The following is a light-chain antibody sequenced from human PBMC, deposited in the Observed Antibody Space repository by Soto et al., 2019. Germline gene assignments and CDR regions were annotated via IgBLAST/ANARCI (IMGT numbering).Light chain of an antibody. V-gene: IGKV2-28*01. CDR2: LGS. Sequence: DIVMTQSPLSLPVTPGEPASISCRSSQSLLHSNGYNYLDRYLQKPGQSPQLLIYLGSNRASGVPDRFSGRGSGTAFTLKISRVEAQDVGVYYCMQALQPPPTFGQGTKVELK. CDR1: QSLLHSNGYNY. CDR3: MQALQPPPT. J-gene: IGKJ1*01.